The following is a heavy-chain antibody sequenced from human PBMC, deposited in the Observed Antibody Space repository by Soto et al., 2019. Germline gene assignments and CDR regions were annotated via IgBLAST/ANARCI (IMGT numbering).Heavy chain of an antibody. CDR3: ARVSGYCSGGGSCFPFDY. Sequence: GGSLRLSCAASGFTFSSYAMSWVRQAPGKGLEWVSDISDSGSGKYYVDSVRGRFTISRDNSRNSLSLQMNSLRAEDTAVYYCARVSGYCSGGGSCFPFDYWGQGALVTVSS. D-gene: IGHD2-15*01. V-gene: IGHV3-23*01. CDR1: GFTFSSYA. J-gene: IGHJ4*02. CDR2: ISDSGSGK.